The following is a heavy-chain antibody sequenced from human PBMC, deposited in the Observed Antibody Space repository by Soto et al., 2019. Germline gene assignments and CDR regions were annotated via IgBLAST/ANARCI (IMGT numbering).Heavy chain of an antibody. CDR3: AKEGEHSSGWANFDY. CDR2: ISGSGGST. J-gene: IGHJ4*02. Sequence: GGSLRLSCAASGFTFSSYAMSWVRQAPGKGLEWVSTISGSGGSTHYADSVKGRFTISRDNSKNTLYLQMNSLRAEDTAVYYCAKEGEHSSGWANFDYWGQGTLVTVSS. CDR1: GFTFSSYA. D-gene: IGHD6-19*01. V-gene: IGHV3-23*01.